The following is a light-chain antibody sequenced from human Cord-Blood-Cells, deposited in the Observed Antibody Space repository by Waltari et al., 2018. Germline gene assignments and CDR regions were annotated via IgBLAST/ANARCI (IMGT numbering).Light chain of an antibody. CDR3: QQYYSYPIT. CDR2: AAS. V-gene: IGKV1-8*01. CDR1: QGISSY. J-gene: IGKJ5*01. Sequence: AIRMTQSPSSLSASTGDRVTITCRASQGISSYLAWYQQKPGKAPKLLIYAASTLQSGVPSRFCGSGSGTDFTLTISCLQSEDFATYYCQQYYSYPITCGQGTRLEIK.